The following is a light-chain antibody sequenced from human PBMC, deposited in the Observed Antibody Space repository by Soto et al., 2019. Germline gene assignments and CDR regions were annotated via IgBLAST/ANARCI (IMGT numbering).Light chain of an antibody. CDR2: GAS. J-gene: IGKJ1*01. Sequence: EIMITQSPATLSVSPEERATLSCRASQSVSSNLAWYQQKPGQAPRLLIYGASTRATGIPARFSGSGSGTEFTLIISSLQSEDFAVNYCQQYNNWPPWTFGQGIKVDIK. V-gene: IGKV3-15*01. CDR1: QSVSSN. CDR3: QQYNNWPPWT.